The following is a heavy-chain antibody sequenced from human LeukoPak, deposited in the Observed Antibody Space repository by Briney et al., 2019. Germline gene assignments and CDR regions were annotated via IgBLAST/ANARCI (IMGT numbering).Heavy chain of an antibody. J-gene: IGHJ4*02. CDR1: GFTFSNYA. D-gene: IGHD3-9*01. CDR3: AKWGDYDVLTGYYVSDY. CDR2: ITGGGSGI. Sequence: GGSLRLSCAASGFTFSNYAMSWVRQAPGKGLEWVSAITGGGSGIYYADSMKSRFTISRDNTKNTLYLQIDSLRAEDTAVYYCAKWGDYDVLTGYYVSDYWGQGTLVTVSS. V-gene: IGHV3-23*01.